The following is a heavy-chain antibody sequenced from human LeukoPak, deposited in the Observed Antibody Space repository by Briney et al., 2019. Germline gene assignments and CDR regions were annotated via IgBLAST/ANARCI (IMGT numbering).Heavy chain of an antibody. CDR2: ITSSSSTI. J-gene: IGHJ6*04. D-gene: IGHD3-10*02. CDR1: GLTFSSYS. CDR3: AELGITMIGGV. Sequence: GGSLRLSCAASGLTFSSYSMNWVRQAPGKGLEWVSYITSSSSTIYYADSVKGRFTISRDNAENSLYLQMNSLRAEDTAVYYCAELGITMIGGVWGKGTTVTISS. V-gene: IGHV3-48*01.